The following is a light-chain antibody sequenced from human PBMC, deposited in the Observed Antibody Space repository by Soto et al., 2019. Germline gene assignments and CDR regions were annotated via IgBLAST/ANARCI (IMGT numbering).Light chain of an antibody. V-gene: IGLV2-14*01. CDR2: DVI. CDR3: SSYTSSRTVV. Sequence: QSVLTQPASVSGSPGQSITISCTGTSSDVGGYNYVSWFQQRPGTAPKLMIYDVISRPSGVSNRFSGSKSGNTASLTISGLQAEDEADYYCSSYTSSRTVVFGGGTKVTVL. CDR1: SSDVGGYNY. J-gene: IGLJ2*01.